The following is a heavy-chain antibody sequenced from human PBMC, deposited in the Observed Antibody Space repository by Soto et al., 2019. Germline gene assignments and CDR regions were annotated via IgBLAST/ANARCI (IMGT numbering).Heavy chain of an antibody. CDR2: ISGSAGTI. Sequence: EVQLVESGGGLVQPGGSLRLSCAASGFTFSSYEMNWVRQAPGKGLEWVAYISGSAGTIYYADSVKGRFTISRDNAKNSLYLQMNSLRAEDTAVYYCARDYNIVRFPLDYWGQGTLVTVSS. CDR3: ARDYNIVRFPLDY. D-gene: IGHD3-16*02. V-gene: IGHV3-48*03. J-gene: IGHJ4*02. CDR1: GFTFSSYE.